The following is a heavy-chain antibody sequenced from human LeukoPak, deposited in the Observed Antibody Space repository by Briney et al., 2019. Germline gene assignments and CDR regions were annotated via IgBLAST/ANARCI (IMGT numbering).Heavy chain of an antibody. D-gene: IGHD3-22*01. Sequence: GGSLRLSCAASGFTFSSYAMSWVRQAPGKGLEWVSAISGSGGSTYYADSVKGRFTISRDNSKNTLYLQMNSLGAEDTAVYYCAKIRTGPYYDSSGDAFDIWGQGTMVTASS. V-gene: IGHV3-23*01. J-gene: IGHJ3*02. CDR1: GFTFSSYA. CDR3: AKIRTGPYYDSSGDAFDI. CDR2: ISGSGGST.